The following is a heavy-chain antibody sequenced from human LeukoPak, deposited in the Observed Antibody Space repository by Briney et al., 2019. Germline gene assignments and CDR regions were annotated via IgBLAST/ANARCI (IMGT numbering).Heavy chain of an antibody. J-gene: IGHJ3*02. CDR1: GFTVSSNY. V-gene: IGHV3-53*01. CDR3: ARGYYDYAFDI. CDR2: IYSGGST. Sequence: GGSLRLSCAASGFTVSSNYMSWVRQAPGKGLEWVSVIYSGGSTYYADSVKGRFTISRDNSKNTLYLQMNSLRAEDTAVYYCARGYYDYAFDIWGQGTMVTVPS. D-gene: IGHD3-22*01.